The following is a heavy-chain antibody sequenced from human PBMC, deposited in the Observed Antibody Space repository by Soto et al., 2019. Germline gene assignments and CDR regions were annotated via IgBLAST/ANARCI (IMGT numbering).Heavy chain of an antibody. CDR1: GFTFSDYY. Sequence: GGSLRLSCAASGFTFSDYYMSWIRQAPGKELEWVSYISSSGSTIYYADSVKGRFTISRDNAKNSLYLQMNSLRAEDTAVYYCARIAESTYYDFWSGYYAGDYYYYYMDVWGKGTTVTVSS. CDR3: ARIAESTYYDFWSGYYAGDYYYYYMDV. D-gene: IGHD3-3*01. V-gene: IGHV3-11*01. J-gene: IGHJ6*03. CDR2: ISSSGSTI.